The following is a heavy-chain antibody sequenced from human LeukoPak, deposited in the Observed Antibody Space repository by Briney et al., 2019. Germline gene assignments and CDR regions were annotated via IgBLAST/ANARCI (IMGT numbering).Heavy chain of an antibody. J-gene: IGHJ4*02. CDR2: ICNNGGSS. D-gene: IGHD1-1*01. V-gene: IGHV3-64D*09. Sequence: GGSLRLSCSASGFTFSAYAMYWVRQAPGKGLEYVSVICNNGGSSFYADSVKGRFTISRDNSKNTLYLQMSSLRAEDTAVYYCVKITSVTGGDCWGQGTRLTVSS. CDR3: VKITSVTGGDC. CDR1: GFTFSAYA.